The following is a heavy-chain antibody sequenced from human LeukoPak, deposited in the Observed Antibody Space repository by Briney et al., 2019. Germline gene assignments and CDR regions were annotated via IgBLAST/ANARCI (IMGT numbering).Heavy chain of an antibody. CDR2: ISGSGGST. CDR3: ARDLGYYFDY. CDR1: GLTFSNYA. D-gene: IGHD3-10*01. J-gene: IGHJ4*02. Sequence: PGGSLRLSCAASGLTFSNYAMSWVRQAPGKGLEWVSAISGSGGSTYYADSVKGRFTISRDNSKNTLYLQMNSLRAEDTAVYYCARDLGYYFDYWGQGTLVTVSS. V-gene: IGHV3-23*01.